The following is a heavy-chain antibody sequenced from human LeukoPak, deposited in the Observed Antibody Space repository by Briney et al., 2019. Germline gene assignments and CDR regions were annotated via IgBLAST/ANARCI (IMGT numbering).Heavy chain of an antibody. D-gene: IGHD2-2*01. CDR2: ISWNSGSI. CDR3: AKDQYCSSTSCHGGFDY. J-gene: IGHJ4*02. V-gene: IGHV3-9*03. CDR1: GFTFDDYA. Sequence: GGSLRLSCAASGFTFDDYAMHWVRQAPGKGLEWVSGISWNSGSIGYADSVKGRLTISRDNAKNSLYLQMNSLRAEDMALYYCAKDQYCSSTSCHGGFDYWGQGTLVTVSS.